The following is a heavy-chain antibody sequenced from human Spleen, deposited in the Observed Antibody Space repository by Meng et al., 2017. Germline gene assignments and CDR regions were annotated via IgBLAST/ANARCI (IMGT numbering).Heavy chain of an antibody. V-gene: IGHV4-4*02. J-gene: IGHJ4*02. D-gene: IGHD2-21*02. CDR3: ARMGNCGGDCYSRHFDY. Sequence: GSGPGPWKLSGTLSLPGAASVGSISSSNWWGWVPQPPGKGLGWMGEIYHSGSTNYNPSLKSRVTISVDKSKNQFSLKLSSVTAADTAVYYCARMGNCGGDCYSRHFDYWGQGTLVTVSS. CDR2: IYHSGST. CDR1: VGSISSSNW.